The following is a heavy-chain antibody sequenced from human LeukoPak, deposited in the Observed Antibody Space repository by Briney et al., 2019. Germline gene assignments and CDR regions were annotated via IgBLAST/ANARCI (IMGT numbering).Heavy chain of an antibody. J-gene: IGHJ4*02. CDR2: IKQDGSEK. CDR1: GFTFSSYW. V-gene: IGHV3-7*03. CDR3: ARGFSGYDFYFDY. Sequence: GSLRLSCAASGFTFSSYWMSWVRQAPGKGLEWAANIKQDGSEKYYVDSVKGRFTISRDNAKNSLYLQMNSLRAEDTAVYYCARGFSGYDFYFDYWGQGTLVTVSS. D-gene: IGHD5-12*01.